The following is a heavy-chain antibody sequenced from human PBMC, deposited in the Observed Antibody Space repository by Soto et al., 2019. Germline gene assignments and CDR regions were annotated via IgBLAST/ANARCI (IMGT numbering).Heavy chain of an antibody. J-gene: IGHJ4*02. Sequence: QVQLVESGGGVVQPGRSLRLSCAASGFTFSSYGMHWVRQAPGNGLEWVAVISYDGSNKYYADSVKGRFTISRDNSKNTLYLQMNSLRAEDTAVYYCAKARGSGSTRTPDYWGQGTLVTVSS. CDR1: GFTFSSYG. D-gene: IGHD6-19*01. CDR3: AKARGSGSTRTPDY. CDR2: ISYDGSNK. V-gene: IGHV3-30*18.